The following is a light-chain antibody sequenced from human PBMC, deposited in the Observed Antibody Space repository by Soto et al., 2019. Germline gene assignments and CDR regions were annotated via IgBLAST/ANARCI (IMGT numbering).Light chain of an antibody. Sequence: DIVMTQSPDSLAVSLGERATINCKSSQSVFFNSNNKNYLAWYQQKPGQPPKLLIYWASTRESGVPDRFSGSGSGTDFTLTISRLQAEDVAFYYCQQYYNIPPTFGQETKVQI. V-gene: IGKV4-1*01. J-gene: IGKJ1*01. CDR2: WAS. CDR3: QQYYNIPPT. CDR1: QSVFFNSNNKNY.